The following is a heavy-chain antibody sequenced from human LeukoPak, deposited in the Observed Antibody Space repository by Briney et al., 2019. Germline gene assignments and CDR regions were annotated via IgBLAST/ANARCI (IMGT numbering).Heavy chain of an antibody. D-gene: IGHD3-3*01. Sequence: ASVKVSCKASGYTFTNYGLSWVRQAPGQGLEGVGWISAYKGNIKYAQKFQGRVTITTDTSTRTAYMELRSLTADDTALYYCARDLKITILGVLPWDYFDYWGQGTLVTVSS. V-gene: IGHV1-18*01. CDR3: ARDLKITILGVLPWDYFDY. CDR2: ISAYKGNI. CDR1: GYTFTNYG. J-gene: IGHJ4*02.